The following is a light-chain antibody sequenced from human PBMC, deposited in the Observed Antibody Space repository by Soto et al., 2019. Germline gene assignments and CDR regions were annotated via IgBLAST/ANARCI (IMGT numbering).Light chain of an antibody. CDR2: TAS. V-gene: IGKV1-39*01. J-gene: IGKJ1*01. Sequence: DIQMTQSPSSLSASVGDRVTITCRTSQSIGRYLNWYQQKPGKAPKLLIYTASSLQSGVPSRFSGSGSGTDFTLTISSLQPEDFAAYYCQQSYSTLWTFGQGTKVEIK. CDR3: QQSYSTLWT. CDR1: QSIGRY.